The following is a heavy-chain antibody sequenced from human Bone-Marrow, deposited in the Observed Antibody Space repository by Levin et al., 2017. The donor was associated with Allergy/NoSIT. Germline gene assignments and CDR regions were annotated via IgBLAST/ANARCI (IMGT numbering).Heavy chain of an antibody. V-gene: IGHV4-39*02. Sequence: NASETLSLTCFVSGGSITTHNNYWGWVRQPPGKGLEWIGAIFYSGTTYYDPSLESRVTISLDTSKNHFSLKLKSVTATDKAVYYCASRASPRGHAYDYWGQGTLVTVSS. CDR2: IFYSGTT. CDR1: GGSITTHNNY. CDR3: ASRASPRGHAYDY. J-gene: IGHJ4*02. D-gene: IGHD2-21*01.